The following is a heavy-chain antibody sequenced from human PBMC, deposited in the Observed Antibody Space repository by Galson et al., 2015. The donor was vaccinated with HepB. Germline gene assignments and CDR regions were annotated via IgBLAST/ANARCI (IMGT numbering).Heavy chain of an antibody. J-gene: IGHJ5*02. V-gene: IGHV1-69*13. CDR2: IFPIFSTS. D-gene: IGHD3-3*01. CDR1: GGIFGSYG. Sequence: SVKVSCKASGGIFGSYGISWVRQAPGQGLEWMGGIFPIFSTSNYAQKFLGRVTITADESTSTAYMELRRLRSEDTAVYYCARAPWSGYYGGGYFDPWGQGTLVTVSS. CDR3: ARAPWSGYYGGGYFDP.